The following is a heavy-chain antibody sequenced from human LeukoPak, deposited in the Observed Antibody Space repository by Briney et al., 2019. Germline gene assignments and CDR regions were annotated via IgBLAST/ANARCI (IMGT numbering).Heavy chain of an antibody. J-gene: IGHJ4*02. Sequence: PWGSLRLSCAASGFTFSNYGMHWVRQAPGKGLEWVAVIWYDGSNKYYADSVKGRFTISRDNSKNTLYLQMNSLRAEDTAVYYCAGNYGPYYFDYWGQGTLVTVSS. CDR1: GFTFSNYG. CDR2: IWYDGSNK. CDR3: AGNYGPYYFDY. V-gene: IGHV3-33*01. D-gene: IGHD3-10*01.